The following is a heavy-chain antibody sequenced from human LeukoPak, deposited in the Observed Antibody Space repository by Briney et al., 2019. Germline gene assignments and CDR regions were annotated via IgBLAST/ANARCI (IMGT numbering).Heavy chain of an antibody. V-gene: IGHV3-7*01. CDR1: EFTFSAYW. CDR2: IKQDGSEE. CDR3: ARDTPGEESH. J-gene: IGHJ4*02. D-gene: IGHD2-2*01. Sequence: GGSLRLSCSASEFTFSAYWMSWVRQAPGKGLEWVANIKQDGSEEHYVDSVKGRFTISRDNAKNSLYLQMNSLRAEDTAVYYCARDTPGEESHWGQGTLVTVSS.